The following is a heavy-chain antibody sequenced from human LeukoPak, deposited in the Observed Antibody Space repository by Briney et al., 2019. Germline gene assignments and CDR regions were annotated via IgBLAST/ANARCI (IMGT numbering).Heavy chain of an antibody. CDR2: IWYDGSNK. D-gene: IGHD2-15*01. J-gene: IGHJ4*02. V-gene: IGHV3-33*06. CDR3: AKGDQYCSGGSCYGNFYFDY. CDR1: GFTFSSYG. Sequence: PGSSLRLSCAASGFTFSSYGMHWVRQAPGKGLEWVAVIWYDGSNKYYADSVKGRFTISRDNSKNTLYLQMNSLRAEDTAVYYCAKGDQYCSGGSCYGNFYFDYWGQGTLVTVSS.